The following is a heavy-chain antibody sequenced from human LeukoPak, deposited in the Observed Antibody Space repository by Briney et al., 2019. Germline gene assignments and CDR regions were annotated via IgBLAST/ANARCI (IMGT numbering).Heavy chain of an antibody. J-gene: IGHJ5*02. CDR3: ARATASNWFDP. CDR1: GFTFSTYW. Sequence: GGSLRLSCAASGFTFSTYWMSWVRQAPGKGLEWVANIKEDGSEKYYVDSVKGRFTISRDNAKKSLYLQMNSLRVDDTAVYHCARATASNWFDPWGRGTLVTVSS. D-gene: IGHD2-21*01. CDR2: IKEDGSEK. V-gene: IGHV3-7*01.